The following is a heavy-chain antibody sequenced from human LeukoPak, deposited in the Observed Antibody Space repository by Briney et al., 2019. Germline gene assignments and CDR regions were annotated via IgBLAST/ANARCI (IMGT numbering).Heavy chain of an antibody. CDR1: GFTFSSYA. V-gene: IGHV3-23*01. D-gene: IGHD6-13*01. J-gene: IGHJ4*02. Sequence: GGSLRLSCAASGFTFSSYAMSWVRQAPGKGLEWVSAISGSGGSTYYADSVKGRFTISRDNSKNTLYLQMNSLRAEDTAVYYCAKAYTSSWYMKPGGYWGQGTLVTVSS. CDR2: ISGSGGST. CDR3: AKAYTSSWYMKPGGY.